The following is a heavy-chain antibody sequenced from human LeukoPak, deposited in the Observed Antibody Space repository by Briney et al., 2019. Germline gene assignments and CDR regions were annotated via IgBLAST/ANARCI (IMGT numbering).Heavy chain of an antibody. Sequence: PGGSLRLSCAASGFTFNRHWMSWVRQAPGKGLEWVATINQDGSVKHYVDSVKGRFIISRDNADNSVSLQMNSLRADDTAVYYCARPVSGKYYEALDVWGQGTTVTVSS. CDR1: GFTFNRHW. CDR3: ARPVSGKYYEALDV. V-gene: IGHV3-7*03. J-gene: IGHJ6*02. D-gene: IGHD3-16*01. CDR2: INQDGSVK.